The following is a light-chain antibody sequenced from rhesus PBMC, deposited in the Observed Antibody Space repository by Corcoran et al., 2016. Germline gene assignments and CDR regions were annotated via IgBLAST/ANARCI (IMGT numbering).Light chain of an antibody. J-gene: IGLJ1*01. CDR2: DDN. V-gene: IGLV2S9*01. CDR1: SNYIGGYND. Sequence: QSALNQPPSVSKSLGQSVTISCTGTSNYIGGYNDVSWYQQYPGTAPRLLIYDDNKRPSGVSDRFSVSRYGNTASLTTSGLQAEDEADYYCCSSESGDTFICGIGTRLTVL. CDR3: CSSESGDTFI.